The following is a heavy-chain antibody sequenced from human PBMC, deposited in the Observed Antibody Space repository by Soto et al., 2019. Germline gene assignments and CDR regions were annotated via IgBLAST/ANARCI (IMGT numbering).Heavy chain of an antibody. V-gene: IGHV4-34*01. J-gene: IGHJ4*02. CDR3: ARRVTMQYYFDY. CDR2: INDSGST. Sequence: QVQLQHWGAGLLKPSETLSRTCAVYGGSLSGYYWSWIRQPPGKGLEWIGEINDSGSTNYNPSFKSRVTISADTSKNQLSLKLTSVTAADTAVYYCARRVTMQYYFDYWGQGTLVPVFS. CDR1: GGSLSGYY. D-gene: IGHD2-2*01.